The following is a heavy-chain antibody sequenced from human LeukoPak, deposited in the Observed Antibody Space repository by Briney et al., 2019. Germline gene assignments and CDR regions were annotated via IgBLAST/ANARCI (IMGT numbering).Heavy chain of an antibody. CDR1: DDSISSQY. V-gene: IGHV4-59*11. CDR3: ARIAAAGSYFDY. J-gene: IGHJ4*02. D-gene: IGHD6-13*01. CDR2: FYYSGST. Sequence: SETLSLTCTVSDDSISSQYWSWIRQPPGKGLEWIGYFYYSGSTNYNPSLKSRVTMSVDTSKKQFSLKLSSVTAADTAVYYCARIAAAGSYFDYWGQGTLVTVSS.